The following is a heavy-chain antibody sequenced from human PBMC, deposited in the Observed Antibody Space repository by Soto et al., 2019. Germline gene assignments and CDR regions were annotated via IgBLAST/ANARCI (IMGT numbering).Heavy chain of an antibody. Sequence: QVPLVQSGAEVKKPGSSVKVSCKASGGTFSSYAISWVRQAPGQGLEWMGGIIPIFGTANYAQKFQGRVTITADESTGTGYMELSSLRSVDAAVYYCSSVLQLHYIYGMDVWGQGTTVTVSS. D-gene: IGHD1-7*01. V-gene: IGHV1-69*12. J-gene: IGHJ6*02. CDR2: IIPIFGTA. CDR1: GGTFSSYA. CDR3: SSVLQLHYIYGMDV.